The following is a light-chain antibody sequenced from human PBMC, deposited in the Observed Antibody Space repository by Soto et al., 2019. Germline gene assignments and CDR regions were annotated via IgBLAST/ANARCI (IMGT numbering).Light chain of an antibody. Sequence: DIQMTQSPSSLSASVGDIVTITCQASQDITNYLNWYQQKPGKAPKLLIYDASSLESGVPSRFSGSGSGTEFTLTISSLQPDDFATYYCQQYNSYSTLGQGTKVDIK. J-gene: IGKJ1*01. V-gene: IGKV1-5*01. CDR2: DAS. CDR1: QDITNY. CDR3: QQYNSYST.